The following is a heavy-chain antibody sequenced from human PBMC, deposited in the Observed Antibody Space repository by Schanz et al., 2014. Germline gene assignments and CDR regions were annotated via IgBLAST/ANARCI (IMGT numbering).Heavy chain of an antibody. CDR3: ATGTMPGTFDI. J-gene: IGHJ3*02. CDR2: IIPILGIA. V-gene: IGHV1-69*02. Sequence: QVQLVQSGAEVKKPGASVKVSCKASGYTFTSYSIHWVRQAPGQGLEWMGRIIPILGIANYAQNFQGRVTITADKSTSTAYMELSSLRYEDTALYYCATGTMPGTFDIWGQGTMVTVSS. D-gene: IGHD2-2*01. CDR1: GYTFTSYS.